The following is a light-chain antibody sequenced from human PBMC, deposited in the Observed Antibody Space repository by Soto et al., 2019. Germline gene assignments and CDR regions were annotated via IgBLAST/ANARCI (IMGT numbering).Light chain of an antibody. V-gene: IGKV3-11*01. CDR3: QQRSNWLT. Sequence: EIVLTQSPATLSLSPGERATLSCRASQSVSSYLAWYQQKPGQAPRLLIYDASTRATGIPARFSGSGSGTAFTLTISSLEPEDFEVYYCQQRSNWLTFGGGTKVEIK. CDR2: DAS. CDR1: QSVSSY. J-gene: IGKJ4*01.